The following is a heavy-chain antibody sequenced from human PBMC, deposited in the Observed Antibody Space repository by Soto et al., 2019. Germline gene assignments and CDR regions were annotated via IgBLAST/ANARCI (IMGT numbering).Heavy chain of an antibody. Sequence: GGSLRLSCAASGFTFSSYAMSWVRKAPGKGLEWVSAISGSGGSTYYADSVKGRLTISRDNSKNTLYLQMNSLRAEDTAVYYCATYGSGSYAVDIWGQGTMVTVSS. CDR2: ISGSGGST. D-gene: IGHD3-10*01. CDR3: ATYGSGSYAVDI. J-gene: IGHJ3*02. V-gene: IGHV3-23*01. CDR1: GFTFSSYA.